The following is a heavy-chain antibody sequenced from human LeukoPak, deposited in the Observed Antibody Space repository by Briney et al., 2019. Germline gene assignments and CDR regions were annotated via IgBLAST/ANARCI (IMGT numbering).Heavy chain of an antibody. J-gene: IGHJ3*02. CDR3: ATWRWLRYAFDI. CDR1: GYTLTELS. CDR2: FDPEGGET. V-gene: IGHV1-24*01. Sequence: ASVKVSCKVSGYTLTELSMHWVRQAPGKGLEWMGGFDPEGGETIYAQKFQGRVTMTEDTSTDTAYMELSSLRSEDTAVYYCATWRWLRYAFDIWGQGTMVTVSS. D-gene: IGHD2-15*01.